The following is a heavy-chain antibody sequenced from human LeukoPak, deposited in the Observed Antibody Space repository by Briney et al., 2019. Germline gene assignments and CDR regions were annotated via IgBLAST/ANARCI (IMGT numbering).Heavy chain of an antibody. Sequence: ASVKVSCKASGYTFTSYDFNWVRQANGQGVEWMGWMNPNRGNTGYAQKFQGRVTMTRNTSISTAYMELSSLRSEDTAVYYCARGRGSRSFDYWGQGTLVTVSS. J-gene: IGHJ4*02. CDR2: MNPNRGNT. D-gene: IGHD6-13*01. CDR3: ARGRGSRSFDY. V-gene: IGHV1-8*01. CDR1: GYTFTSYD.